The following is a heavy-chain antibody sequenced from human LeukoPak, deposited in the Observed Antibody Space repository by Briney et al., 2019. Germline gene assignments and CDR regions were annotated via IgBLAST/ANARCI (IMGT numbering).Heavy chain of an antibody. CDR3: ARERGYYGYYFDY. V-gene: IGHV4-59*01. CDR1: GGSISSYY. D-gene: IGHD3-22*01. Sequence: PSETLSLTCTVSGGSISSYYWSWIRQPPGKGLEWIGYIYYSGSTNYNPSLKSRVTISVDTSKNQFSLKLSSVTAADTAVYYCARERGYYGYYFDYWGQGTLVTVSS. J-gene: IGHJ4*02. CDR2: IYYSGST.